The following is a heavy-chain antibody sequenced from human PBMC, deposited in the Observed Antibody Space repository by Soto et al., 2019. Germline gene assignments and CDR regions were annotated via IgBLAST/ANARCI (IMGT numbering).Heavy chain of an antibody. CDR2: ISYDGSNK. CDR1: GFTFSNYA. CDR3: AKGGEVTTFDY. D-gene: IGHD4-17*01. Sequence: QVQLVESGGGVVQPGRSLRLSCAASGFTFSNYAMHWVRQAPGKGLEWVAVISYDGSNKYYVDSVKGRFTISRDNSKNTLYLQMNSPRADDTAFYYCAKGGEVTTFDYWGQGTLVTVSS. V-gene: IGHV3-30*18. J-gene: IGHJ4*02.